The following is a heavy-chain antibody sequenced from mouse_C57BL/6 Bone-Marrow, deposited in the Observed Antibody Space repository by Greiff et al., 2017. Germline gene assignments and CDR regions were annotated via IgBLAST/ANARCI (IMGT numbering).Heavy chain of an antibody. V-gene: IGHV1-69*01. D-gene: IGHD2-5*01. CDR2: IDPSDSYT. J-gene: IGHJ1*03. CDR1: GYTFTSYW. CDR3: ASGGYYSNPLYFDV. Sequence: QVQLQQPGAELVMPGASVKLSCKASGYTFTSYWMHWVKQRPGQGLEWIGEIDPSDSYTNYTQKFKGKSTLTVDKSSSTAYMQLSSLTSEDSAVYYCASGGYYSNPLYFDVWGTGTTVTVSS.